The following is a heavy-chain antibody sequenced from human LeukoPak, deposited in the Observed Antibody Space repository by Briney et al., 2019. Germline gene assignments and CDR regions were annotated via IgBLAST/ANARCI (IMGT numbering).Heavy chain of an antibody. CDR2: ISNDGSIK. D-gene: IGHD5-18*01. CDR1: GFTFRAYG. J-gene: IGHJ4*02. CDR3: ARGYSYGYFDY. Sequence: PGGSLRLSCAASGFTFRAYGMHWVRQAPGKGLEWVAVISNDGSIKHYADSVKGRFTISRDNSKNTLFLQMDSLRVEDTAVYYCARGYSYGYFDYWGQGTLVTVSS. V-gene: IGHV3-30*03.